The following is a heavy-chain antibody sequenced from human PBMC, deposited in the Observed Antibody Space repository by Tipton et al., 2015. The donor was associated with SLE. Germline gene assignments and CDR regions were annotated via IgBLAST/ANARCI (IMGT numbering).Heavy chain of an antibody. J-gene: IGHJ5*02. CDR2: ISSSSSYT. CDR3: AGPYSSSYNWFDP. D-gene: IGHD6-6*01. V-gene: IGHV3-11*06. CDR1: GFTFSDYY. Sequence: SLRLSCAASGFTFSDYYMSWIRQAPGKGLEWVSYISSSSSYTNCADSVKGRFTISRDNAKNSLYLQMSSLRADDTAVYYCAGPYSSSYNWFDPWGQGTLVTVSS.